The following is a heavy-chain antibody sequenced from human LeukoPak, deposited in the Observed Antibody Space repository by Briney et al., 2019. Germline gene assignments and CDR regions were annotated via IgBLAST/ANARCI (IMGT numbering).Heavy chain of an antibody. CDR2: INAGNGNT. CDR1: GYTFTSYA. D-gene: IGHD6-19*01. Sequence: ASVKVSRKASGYTFTSYAMHWVRQAPGQRLEWMGWINAGNGNTKYSQKFQGRVTITRDTSASTAYMELSSLRSEDTAVYYCARDRSSGWLGSYYYYGMDVWGQGTTVTVSS. V-gene: IGHV1-3*01. J-gene: IGHJ6*02. CDR3: ARDRSSGWLGSYYYYGMDV.